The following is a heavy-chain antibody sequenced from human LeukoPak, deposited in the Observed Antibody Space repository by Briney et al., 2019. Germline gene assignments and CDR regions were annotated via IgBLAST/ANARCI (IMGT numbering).Heavy chain of an antibody. J-gene: IGHJ5*02. V-gene: IGHV3-64*04. CDR1: GFMLTDYD. CDR3: ARQPYQYVSGSPSWLDP. D-gene: IGHD3-10*01. Sequence: GGSLRLSCSTSGFMLTDYDMYWVRQAPGKGLEYVAAISSTGISTYYADSVKGRFTISRDNPKNTLYLQMNTLRVEDTAVYFCARQPYQYVSGSPSWLDPWGQGTLVTVSS. CDR2: ISSTGIST.